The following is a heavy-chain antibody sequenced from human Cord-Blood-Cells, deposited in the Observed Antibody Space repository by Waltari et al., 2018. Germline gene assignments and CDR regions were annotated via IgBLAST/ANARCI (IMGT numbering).Heavy chain of an antibody. V-gene: IGHV3-30*04. CDR1: GFTFSSSA. CDR2: ISYDGSNK. J-gene: IGHJ6*02. D-gene: IGHD3-22*01. Sequence: QVQLVESGGGVVQPGRSLRLSCAASGFTFSSSAMNWVRQAPGKGLEWVAIISYDGSNKYYADSVKGRFTISRDNSKNTLYLQMNSLRAEDTAVYYCARDSYYDSSGYYREYGMDVWGQGTTVTVSS. CDR3: ARDSYYDSSGYYREYGMDV.